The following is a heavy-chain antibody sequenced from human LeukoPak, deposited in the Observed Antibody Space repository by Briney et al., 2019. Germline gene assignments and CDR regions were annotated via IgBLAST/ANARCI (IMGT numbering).Heavy chain of an antibody. CDR3: ARAGRGGQQLAPPLVYYYYGMDV. J-gene: IGHJ6*02. CDR1: GGSISSYY. V-gene: IGHV4-59*01. Sequence: NASETLSLTCTVSGGSISSYYWSWIRQPPGKGLEWIGYIYYSGSTNYNPSLKSRVTISVDTSKNQFSLKLSSVTAADTAVYYCARAGRGGQQLAPPLVYYYYGMDVWGQGTTVTVSS. D-gene: IGHD6-13*01. CDR2: IYYSGST.